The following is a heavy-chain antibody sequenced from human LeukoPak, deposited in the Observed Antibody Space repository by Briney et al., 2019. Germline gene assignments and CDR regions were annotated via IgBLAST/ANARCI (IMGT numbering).Heavy chain of an antibody. D-gene: IGHD6-13*01. V-gene: IGHV1-18*01. J-gene: IGHJ5*02. Sequence: ASVKVSCKASGYTFARYGISWVRQAPGQGLEWIGWITGYNGNANYAQKVQGRVTMTTDTSTSTAYMELSSLRSEDTAVYYCARGVVRVFYSSSWYRDWFDPWGQGTLVTVSS. CDR1: GYTFARYG. CDR2: ITGYNGNA. CDR3: ARGVVRVFYSSSWYRDWFDP.